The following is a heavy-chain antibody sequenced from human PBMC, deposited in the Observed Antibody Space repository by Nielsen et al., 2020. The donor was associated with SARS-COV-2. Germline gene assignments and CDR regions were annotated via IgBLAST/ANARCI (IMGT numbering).Heavy chain of an antibody. V-gene: IGHV3-74*01. CDR3: VRVRDDGYYYDTGPFDY. CDR1: GFTFGSYY. CDR2: INTDGSRT. J-gene: IGHJ4*02. D-gene: IGHD3-22*01. Sequence: GESLKISCAGSGFTFGSYYMNWVRQAPGKGLKWVSRINTDGSRTAYADSVKGRFAISRDNARDTVYLQMNSLRAEDTGVYYCVRVRDDGYYYDTGPFDYWGQGALVTVSS.